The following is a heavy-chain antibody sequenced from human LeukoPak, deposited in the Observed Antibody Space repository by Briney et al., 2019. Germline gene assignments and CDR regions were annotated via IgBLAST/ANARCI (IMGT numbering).Heavy chain of an antibody. CDR1: GGSISSSSYY. Sequence: PSETLSLTCTVSGGSISSSSYYWGWIRQPPGKGLEWIGSIYYSGSTYYNPSLKSRVTISVDTSKNQFSLKLSSVTAADTAVYYCARLSANYEMTSDYWGQGTLVTVSS. J-gene: IGHJ4*02. CDR3: ARLSANYEMTSDY. V-gene: IGHV4-39*01. D-gene: IGHD1-7*01. CDR2: IYYSGST.